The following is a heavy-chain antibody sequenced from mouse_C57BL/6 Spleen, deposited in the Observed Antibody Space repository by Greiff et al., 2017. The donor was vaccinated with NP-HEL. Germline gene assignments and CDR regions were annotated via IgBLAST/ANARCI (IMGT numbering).Heavy chain of an antibody. CDR2: IDPETGGT. CDR3: TRGDYSNYGRYFDV. J-gene: IGHJ1*03. CDR1: GYTFTDYE. D-gene: IGHD2-5*01. Sequence: QVQLQQSGAELVRPGASVTLSCKASGYTFTDYEMHWVKQTPVHGLEWIGAIDPETGGTAYNQKFKGKAILTADKSSSTAYMELRRLTSEDSAVYYCTRGDYSNYGRYFDVWGTGTTVTVSS. V-gene: IGHV1-15*01.